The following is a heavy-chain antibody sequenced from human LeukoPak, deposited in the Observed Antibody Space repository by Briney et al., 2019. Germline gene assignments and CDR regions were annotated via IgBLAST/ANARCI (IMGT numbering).Heavy chain of an antibody. CDR1: GGSFSGYH. V-gene: IGHV4-34*01. J-gene: IGHJ4*02. D-gene: IGHD6-19*01. CDR2: INHSGST. Sequence: SETLSLTCAVYGGSFSGYHWSWIRQPPGKGLEWIGEINHSGSTNYNPSLKSRVTISVDTSKNQFSLKLSSVTAADTAVYYCARGYRSDWHGELGYWGQGTLVTVSS. CDR3: ARGYRSDWHGELGY.